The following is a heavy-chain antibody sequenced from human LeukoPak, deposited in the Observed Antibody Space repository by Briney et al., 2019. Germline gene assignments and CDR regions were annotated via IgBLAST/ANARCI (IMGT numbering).Heavy chain of an antibody. Sequence: ASVKVSCKVSGYTLTELSTHWVRQAPGKGLEWMGGFDPEDGETIYAQKFQGRVTMTEDTSTDTAYMELSSLRSEDTAVYYCATDGVAAAGTGWFDPWGQGTLVTVSS. J-gene: IGHJ5*02. CDR2: FDPEDGET. CDR3: ATDGVAAAGTGWFDP. D-gene: IGHD6-13*01. V-gene: IGHV1-24*01. CDR1: GYTLTELS.